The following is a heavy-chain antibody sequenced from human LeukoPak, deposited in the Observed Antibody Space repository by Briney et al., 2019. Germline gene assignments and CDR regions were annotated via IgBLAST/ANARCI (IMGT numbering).Heavy chain of an antibody. V-gene: IGHV3-15*01. CDR3: TTGTWIQLWLADY. D-gene: IGHD5-18*01. J-gene: IGHJ4*02. Sequence: GGSLRLSCEASGFTFSNACMTWVRQAPGKGLEWVGHIKSKTDSGTTDYAAPVKGRFTISRDASKNTLYLQMNSLKTEDTAVYYCTTGTWIQLWLADYWGQGTLVTVSS. CDR1: GFTFSNAC. CDR2: IKSKTDSGTT.